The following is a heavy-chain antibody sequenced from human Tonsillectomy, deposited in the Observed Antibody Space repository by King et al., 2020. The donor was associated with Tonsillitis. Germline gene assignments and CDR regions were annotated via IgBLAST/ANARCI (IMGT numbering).Heavy chain of an antibody. Sequence: VQLVESGSELKKPGASVKVSCKASGYNFTNYVINWVRQTPGQGLEWMGWINTNTGNPTYAPGFTGRFVFAMDTSVRTAFLQISSLKAEDTAVYYCARGVAAAGTGSWGQGTLVTVSS. CDR3: ARGVAAAGTGS. CDR2: INTNTGNP. J-gene: IGHJ5*02. V-gene: IGHV7-4-1*02. D-gene: IGHD6-13*01. CDR1: GYNFTNYV.